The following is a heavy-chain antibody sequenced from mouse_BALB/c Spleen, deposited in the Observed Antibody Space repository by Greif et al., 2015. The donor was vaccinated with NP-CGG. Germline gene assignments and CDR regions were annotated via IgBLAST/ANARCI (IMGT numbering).Heavy chain of an antibody. V-gene: IGHV2-9*02. J-gene: IGHJ2*01. CDR3: ARDRGITTVVVVDY. Sequence: VHLVESGPGLVAPSQSLSITCTVSGFSLTSYGVHWVRQPPGKGLEWLGVIWAGGSTNYNSALMSRLSISKDNSKSQVFLKMNSLQTDDTAMYYCARDRGITTVVVVDYWGQGTTLTVSS. CDR2: IWAGGST. CDR1: GFSLTSYG. D-gene: IGHD1-1*01.